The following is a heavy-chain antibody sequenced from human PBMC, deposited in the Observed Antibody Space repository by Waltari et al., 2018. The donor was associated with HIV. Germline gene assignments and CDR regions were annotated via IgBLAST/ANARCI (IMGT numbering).Heavy chain of an antibody. J-gene: IGHJ4*02. V-gene: IGHV5-51*03. CDR1: GYSFTRYW. D-gene: IGHD3-10*01. Sequence: EVQLVQSGAEVKKPGESLKISCKGSGYSFTRYWIAWVRQMPGKGLDWRGTICPGDPGSTNSPCFQGHVSSYADKSITPAYLQWHSLEASDGAIYYCARLWSYGSGSRPFFFDYWGQGTLVTVSS. CDR2: ICPGDPGS. CDR3: ARLWSYGSGSRPFFFDY.